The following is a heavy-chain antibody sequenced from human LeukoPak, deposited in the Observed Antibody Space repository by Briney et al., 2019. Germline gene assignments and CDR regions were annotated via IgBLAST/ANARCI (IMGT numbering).Heavy chain of an antibody. CDR2: ISAYNGNT. Sequence: SVKVSCKASGYTFTSYGISWVRQAPGQGLEWMGWISAYNGNTNYAQKLQGRVTMTTDTSTSTAYMELRSLRSDDTAVYYCARAIPSSGWYSGGYWGQGTLVTVSS. CDR1: GYTFTSYG. J-gene: IGHJ4*02. V-gene: IGHV1-18*01. CDR3: ARAIPSSGWYSGGY. D-gene: IGHD6-19*01.